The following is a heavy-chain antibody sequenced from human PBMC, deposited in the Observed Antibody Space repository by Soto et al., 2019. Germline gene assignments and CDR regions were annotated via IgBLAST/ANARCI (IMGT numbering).Heavy chain of an antibody. D-gene: IGHD6-6*01. CDR1: GGSINDFC. Sequence: PWETLSLTCTVSGGSINDFCWSWIRQPPGKGLEWIGYIYYSGSTDYNPSLKGRVTISVDTSKNQFSLKLRSVTAADTAVYYCARVGGVAARTFDYWGQGTLVTVSS. V-gene: IGHV4-59*01. CDR3: ARVGGVAARTFDY. J-gene: IGHJ4*02. CDR2: IYYSGST.